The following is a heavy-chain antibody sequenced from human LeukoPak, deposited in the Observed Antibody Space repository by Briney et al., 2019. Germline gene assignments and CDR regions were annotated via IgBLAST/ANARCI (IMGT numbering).Heavy chain of an antibody. CDR1: GFTFSSYA. Sequence: GGSLRLSCAASGFTFSSYALNWVRQAPGKGLEWVAVISYDGTNEFYADSVQGRFTISRDNSKNTLNLQMNSLRPEDTAIYYCARSRIAAVVPFSFDSWGQGALVTVSS. CDR2: ISYDGTNE. V-gene: IGHV3-30*01. J-gene: IGHJ4*02. CDR3: ARSRIAAVVPFSFDS. D-gene: IGHD6-13*01.